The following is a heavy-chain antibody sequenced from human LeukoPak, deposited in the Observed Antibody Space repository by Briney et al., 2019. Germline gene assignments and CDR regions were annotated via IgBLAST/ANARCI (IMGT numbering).Heavy chain of an antibody. Sequence: GGSLRPSCAASGFTFSSYAMSWVRQAPGKGLEWVSAISGSGGSTYYADSVRGRFTISRDNSKNTLYLQMNSLRAEDTAVYYCARDRRELNIYYYYMDAWGKGTTVTVSS. CDR2: ISGSGGST. J-gene: IGHJ6*03. V-gene: IGHV3-23*01. CDR3: ARDRRELNIYYYYMDA. D-gene: IGHD1-7*01. CDR1: GFTFSSYA.